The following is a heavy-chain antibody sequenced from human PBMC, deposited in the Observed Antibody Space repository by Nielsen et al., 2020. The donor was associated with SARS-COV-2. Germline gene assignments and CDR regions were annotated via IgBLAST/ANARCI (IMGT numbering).Heavy chain of an antibody. J-gene: IGHJ6*02. CDR1: CGSLRGYF. V-gene: IGHV4-34*01. CDR2: SNQGGDA. Sequence: SATLSLTCTVYCGSLRGYFWIWLRQPPGKGLEWIGESNQGGDANYSPSLKNRVTISMDTSKMQFSLRLTSVTAADTGTYFCARGTYNFRSYSSSGMDVWGQGTTVIVSS. D-gene: IGHD3-3*01. CDR3: ARGTYNFRSYSSSGMDV.